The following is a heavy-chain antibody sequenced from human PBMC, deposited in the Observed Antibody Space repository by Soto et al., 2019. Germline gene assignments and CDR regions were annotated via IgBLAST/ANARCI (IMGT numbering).Heavy chain of an antibody. CDR2: IIPIFGTA. J-gene: IGHJ5*02. CDR1: GGTFSSYA. Sequence: EASVKVSCKASGGTFSSYAISWVRQAPGQGLEWMGGIIPIFGTANYAQKFQGRVTITADKSTSTAYMELSSLRSEDTAVYYCARGGQNVITGTLGDNWFDPWGQGTLVTVSS. CDR3: ARGGQNVITGTLGDNWFDP. D-gene: IGHD1-20*01. V-gene: IGHV1-69*06.